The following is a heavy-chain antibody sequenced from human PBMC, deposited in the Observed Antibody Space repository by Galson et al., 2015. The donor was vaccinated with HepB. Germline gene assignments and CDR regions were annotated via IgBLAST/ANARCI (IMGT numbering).Heavy chain of an antibody. CDR2: FDPEDGET. Sequence: SVKVSCKVSGYTLTELSMPWVRQAPGKGLEWMGGFDPEDGETIYAQKFQGRVTMTEDTSTDTAYMELSSLRSEDMAVYYCATAGSVGLRGRAFDIWGQGTMVTVSS. D-gene: IGHD3-16*01. CDR1: GYTLTELS. V-gene: IGHV1-24*01. CDR3: ATAGSVGLRGRAFDI. J-gene: IGHJ3*02.